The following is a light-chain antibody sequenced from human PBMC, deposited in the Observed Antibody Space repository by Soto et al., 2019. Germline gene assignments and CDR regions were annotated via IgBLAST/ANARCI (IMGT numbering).Light chain of an antibody. J-gene: IGKJ4*01. CDR3: QQANSFPLT. V-gene: IGKV1-12*01. CDR2: AES. CDR1: RGISGW. Sequence: DIQMTQSPSSVCASVGDRVTINCRASRGISGWLAWYQQKTGKAPKILIRAESSLQSGVPSRFSGSGSGTDLTLTISRLQPEDFATYYCQQANSFPLTXGGGTKVDIK.